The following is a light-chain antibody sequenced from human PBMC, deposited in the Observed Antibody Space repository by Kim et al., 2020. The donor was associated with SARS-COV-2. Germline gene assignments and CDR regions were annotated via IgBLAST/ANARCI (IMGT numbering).Light chain of an antibody. CDR1: SSDVGGYNY. V-gene: IGLV2-14*03. Sequence: QSALTQPASVSGSPGQSITISCTGTSSDVGGYNYVSWYQQHPGKAPKLMIYDVSNRPSGVSNRFSGSKSGNTASLTISGLQAEDEADYYCSSYTSRSTWVCCGATQLSVL. CDR3: SSYTSRSTWV. J-gene: IGLJ3*02. CDR2: DVS.